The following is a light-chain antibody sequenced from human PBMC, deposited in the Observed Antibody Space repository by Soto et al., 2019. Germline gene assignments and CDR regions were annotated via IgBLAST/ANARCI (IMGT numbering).Light chain of an antibody. Sequence: QSVLTQPPSASGTPGQRVTISCSGSSSNIGDNPVNWYQQVPGAAPKLLIYINDQRPSGVPDRFSGSKSGTSASLAISGLQPEDEADYYCQSYDSNLLGLMFGVGTKLTVL. CDR1: SSNIGDNP. V-gene: IGLV1-44*01. CDR3: QSYDSNLLGLM. J-gene: IGLJ3*02. CDR2: IND.